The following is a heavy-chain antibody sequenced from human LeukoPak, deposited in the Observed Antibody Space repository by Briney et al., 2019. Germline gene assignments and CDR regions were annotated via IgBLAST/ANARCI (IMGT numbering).Heavy chain of an antibody. D-gene: IGHD5-18*01. CDR2: IKQDGSEK. J-gene: IGHJ3*02. CDR3: ARGIQLWSSDAFDI. V-gene: IGHV3-7*01. CDR1: GFTFSSYW. Sequence: GGSLRLSCAASGFTFSSYWMSWVRQAPGKGLEWVANIKQDGSEKYYVDSVKGRFTISRDNAKNSLYLQMNSLRAEDTAVYYCARGIQLWSSDAFDIWGQGTMVSVSS.